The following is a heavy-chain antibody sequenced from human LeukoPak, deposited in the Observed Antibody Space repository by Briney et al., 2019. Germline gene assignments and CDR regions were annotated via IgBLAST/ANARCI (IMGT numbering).Heavy chain of an antibody. CDR2: IYTSGTT. CDR3: ARAPTGTGGWNWFDP. Sequence: SETLSLTCTVSGGSISSYYWSWIRQPAGKGLELIGRIYTSGTTNHNPSLKSRVTMSVDTSKNQFSLKLSSVTAADTAVYYCARAPTGTGGWNWFDPWGQGTLVTVSS. D-gene: IGHD1-1*01. V-gene: IGHV4-4*07. CDR1: GGSISSYY. J-gene: IGHJ5*02.